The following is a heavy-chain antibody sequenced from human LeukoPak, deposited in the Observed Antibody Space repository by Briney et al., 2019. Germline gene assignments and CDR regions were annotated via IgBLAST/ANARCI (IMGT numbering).Heavy chain of an antibody. CDR2: INHSGST. V-gene: IGHV4-34*01. D-gene: IGHD6-13*01. J-gene: IGHJ4*02. CDR3: ARASSWFDY. Sequence: SETLSLTCAVYGGSFSGYYWSWIRQPPGKGLEWIGEINHSGSTNYNPSLKSRVTISVDTSKNQFSLKLSSVTAADTAVYYCARASSWFDYWGQGTLGTVSS. CDR1: GGSFSGYY.